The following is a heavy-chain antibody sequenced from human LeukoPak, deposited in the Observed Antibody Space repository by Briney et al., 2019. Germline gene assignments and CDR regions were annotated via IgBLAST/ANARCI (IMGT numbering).Heavy chain of an antibody. CDR2: INWNGGST. CDR1: GFTFDDYG. D-gene: IGHD1-26*01. V-gene: IGHV3-20*04. Sequence: GSLRLSCAASGFTFDDYGMSWVRQAPGKGLEGVSGINWNGGSTDYADSVKGGFTISRKNAKKYLYMQIKSLRAEDTALYYCARDGPWGVGATIEAFDIWGQGTMVTVSS. CDR3: ARDGPWGVGATIEAFDI. J-gene: IGHJ3*02.